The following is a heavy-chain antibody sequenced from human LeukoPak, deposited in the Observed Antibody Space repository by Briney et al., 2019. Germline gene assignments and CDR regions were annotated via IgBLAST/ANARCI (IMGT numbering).Heavy chain of an antibody. D-gene: IGHD3-22*01. CDR2: ISYDGSNK. CDR3: AKASLRYYYDSSGYYYDY. V-gene: IGHV3-30*18. J-gene: IGHJ4*02. Sequence: PGRSLRLSCAASGFTFSSYGMHWVRQAPGKGLEWVAVISYDGSNKYYADSVKGRFTISRDNSKNTQYLQMNSLRAEDTAVYYCAKASLRYYYDSSGYYYDYWGQGTLVTVSS. CDR1: GFTFSSYG.